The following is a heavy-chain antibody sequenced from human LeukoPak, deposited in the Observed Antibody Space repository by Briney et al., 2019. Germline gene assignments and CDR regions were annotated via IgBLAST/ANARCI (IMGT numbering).Heavy chain of an antibody. CDR2: FGVGGGGT. D-gene: IGHD1-20*01. V-gene: IGHV3-23*01. Sequence: GGSLRLSCAASGFTFSSFAMSWVRQAPGKGLEWVSGFGVGGGGTYYADSVQGRFTISRDNSKNTLYLRMNSLRAEDTARYFCAKGESNWNDDAFDIWGQGTMVTVSS. CDR3: AKGESNWNDDAFDI. CDR1: GFTFSSFA. J-gene: IGHJ3*02.